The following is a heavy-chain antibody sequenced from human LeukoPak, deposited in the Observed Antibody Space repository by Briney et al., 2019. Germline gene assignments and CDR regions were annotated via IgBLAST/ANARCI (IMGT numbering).Heavy chain of an antibody. CDR3: ARLYDYSNSLDY. CDR2: INHSGST. V-gene: IGHV4-34*01. Sequence: PSETLSLTCAVYGGSFSGYYWSWIRQPPGKGLEWIGEINHSGSTNYNPSLKSQVTISVDTSKNQFSLKLSSVTAADTAVYYCARLYDYSNSLDYWGQGTLVTVSS. J-gene: IGHJ4*02. CDR1: GGSFSGYY. D-gene: IGHD4-11*01.